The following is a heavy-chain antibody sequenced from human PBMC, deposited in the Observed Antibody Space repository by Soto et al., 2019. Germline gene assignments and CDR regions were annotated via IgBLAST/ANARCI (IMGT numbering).Heavy chain of an antibody. D-gene: IGHD4-4*01. CDR2: ISSSSSTI. J-gene: IGHJ6*02. CDR1: GFTFSSYS. V-gene: IGHV3-48*02. CDR3: ARDAVTPDQEEYYYYGMDV. Sequence: GGSLRLSCAASGFTFSSYSMNWVRQAPGKGLEWVSYISSSSSTIYYADSVKGRFTISRDNAKNSLYLQMNSLRDEDTAVYYCARDAVTPDQEEYYYYGMDVWGQGTTVTVSS.